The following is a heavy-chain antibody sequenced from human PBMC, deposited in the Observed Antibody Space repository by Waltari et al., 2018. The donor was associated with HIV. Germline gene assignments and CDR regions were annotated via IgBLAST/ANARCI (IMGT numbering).Heavy chain of an antibody. D-gene: IGHD3-10*01. Sequence: QVQLQESGPGLVKPSETLSLTCTVSGGSISSYYWSWIRQPPGKGLEWIGYIYYSGSTNYNPSLKSRVTISVDTSKNQFSLKLSSVTAADTAVYYCARVRHGEYYFDYWGQGTLVTVSS. CDR2: IYYSGST. V-gene: IGHV4-59*01. CDR3: ARVRHGEYYFDY. J-gene: IGHJ4*02. CDR1: GGSISSYY.